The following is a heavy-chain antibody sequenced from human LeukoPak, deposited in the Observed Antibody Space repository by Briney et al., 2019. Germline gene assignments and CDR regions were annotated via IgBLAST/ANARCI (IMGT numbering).Heavy chain of an antibody. CDR1: GGSISSYY. Sequence: ASETLSLTCTVSGGSISSYYWSWIRQPPGKGLEWIGYIYYSGSTNYNPSLKSRVTISVDTSKNQFSLKLSSVTAADTAVYYCARGGEYCGGDCYPTDWYFDLWGRGTLVTVSS. J-gene: IGHJ2*01. D-gene: IGHD2-21*02. CDR2: IYYSGST. V-gene: IGHV4-59*08. CDR3: ARGGEYCGGDCYPTDWYFDL.